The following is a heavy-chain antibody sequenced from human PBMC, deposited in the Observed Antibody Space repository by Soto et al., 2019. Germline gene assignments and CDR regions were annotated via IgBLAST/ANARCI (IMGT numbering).Heavy chain of an antibody. Sequence: ASETKSLTNSVSGGSIISVDDYWIWIHQPPGKGLEWIGYIYYSGSTYYNPSLKSRVTISVDTSKNQFSLKLSSVTAADTAVYYCARETLYSSGPRLDYWGQGTLVTVSS. CDR3: ARETLYSSGPRLDY. V-gene: IGHV4-30-4*01. CDR2: IYYSGST. J-gene: IGHJ4*02. CDR1: GGSIISVDDY. D-gene: IGHD6-19*01.